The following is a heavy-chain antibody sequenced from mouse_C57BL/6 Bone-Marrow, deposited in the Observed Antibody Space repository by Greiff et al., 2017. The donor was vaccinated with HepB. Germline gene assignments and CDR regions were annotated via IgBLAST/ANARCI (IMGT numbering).Heavy chain of an antibody. CDR1: GFTFTDYY. D-gene: IGHD2-3*01. CDR2: IRNKANGYTT. J-gene: IGHJ2*01. V-gene: IGHV7-3*01. CDR3: ARYITMSYERNYFDY. Sequence: EVKLMESGGGLVQPGGSLSLSCAASGFTFTDYYMSWVRQPPGKALEWLGFIRNKANGYTTEYSASVKGRFTISRDNSQSILYLQMNALRAEDSATYYCARYITMSYERNYFDYWGQGTTLTVSS.